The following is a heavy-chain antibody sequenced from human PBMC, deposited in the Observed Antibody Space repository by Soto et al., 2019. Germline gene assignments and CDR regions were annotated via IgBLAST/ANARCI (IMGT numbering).Heavy chain of an antibody. Sequence: QVQLVQSGAEVKKPGSSVKVSCKASGGTFSSYAISWVRQAPGQGLEWMGGIIPIFGTANYAQKFQGRVTITADESTSTAYMELSSLRSEDTAVHYCARDNGMATIGYYGMDVWGQGTTVTVSS. V-gene: IGHV1-69*12. D-gene: IGHD5-12*01. CDR1: GGTFSSYA. CDR3: ARDNGMATIGYYGMDV. J-gene: IGHJ6*02. CDR2: IIPIFGTA.